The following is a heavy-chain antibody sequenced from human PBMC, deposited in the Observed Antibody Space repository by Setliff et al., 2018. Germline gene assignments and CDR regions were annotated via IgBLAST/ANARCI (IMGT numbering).Heavy chain of an antibody. V-gene: IGHV3-53*01. J-gene: IGHJ5*02. CDR2: IYSSFYGGIT. CDR3: ARDPNGDYVGAFDP. Sequence: GGSLRLSCAASGLSVSRSYMAWVRQAPGKGLQWVSLIYSSFYGGITFYSDSVKGRFTISRDNSRNSLYLQMNSLRVEDTASYYCARDPNGDYVGAFDPWGQGILVTVSS. D-gene: IGHD4-17*01. CDR1: GLSVSRSY.